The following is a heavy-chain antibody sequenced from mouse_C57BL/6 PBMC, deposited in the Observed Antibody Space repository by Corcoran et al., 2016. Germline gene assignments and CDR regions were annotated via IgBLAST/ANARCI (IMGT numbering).Heavy chain of an antibody. CDR3: ARPLYYAMDY. J-gene: IGHJ4*01. V-gene: IGHV1-26*01. Sequence: DVQLQQSGPELVKPGASVKISCRASGYTFTDYYMNWVKQSHGKSLEWIGDINPNNGGTSYNQKFKGKATLTVDKSSSTAYMELRSLTSEDSAVYYCARPLYYAMDYWGQGTSVTVSS. CDR2: INPNNGGT. CDR1: GYTFTDYY.